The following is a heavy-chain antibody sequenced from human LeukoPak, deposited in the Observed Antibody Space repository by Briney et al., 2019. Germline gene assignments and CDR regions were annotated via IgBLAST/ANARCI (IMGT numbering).Heavy chain of an antibody. CDR3: AKDRSEYSSGLFDY. J-gene: IGHJ4*02. D-gene: IGHD6-19*01. CDR2: ISYDGSNK. CDR1: GFTFSSYG. Sequence: GGSLRLSCAASGFTFSSYGMHWVRQAPGKGLEWVAVISYDGSNKYYADSVKGRFTIPRDNSKNTLYLQMNSLRAEDTAVYYCAKDRSEYSSGLFDYWGQGTLVTVSS. V-gene: IGHV3-30*18.